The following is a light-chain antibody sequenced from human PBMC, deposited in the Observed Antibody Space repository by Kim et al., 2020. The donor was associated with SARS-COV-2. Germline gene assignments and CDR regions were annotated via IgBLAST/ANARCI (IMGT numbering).Light chain of an antibody. Sequence: QSVLTQPPSVSGAPGQRVTVSCTGSSSNIGAGYDVHWYQHLPGTAPKLLIFGNSNRPSGVPDRFSGAKSGTSASLAITGLQAEDEADYYCQSVDNDRYAIFGGGTQLTVL. J-gene: IGLJ2*01. V-gene: IGLV1-40*01. CDR3: QSVDNDRYAI. CDR2: GNS. CDR1: SSNIGAGYD.